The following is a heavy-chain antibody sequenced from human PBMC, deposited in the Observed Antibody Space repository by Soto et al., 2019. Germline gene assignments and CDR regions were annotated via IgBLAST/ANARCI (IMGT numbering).Heavy chain of an antibody. CDR3: ARGHSTDCSNGVCSFFYNHEMDV. D-gene: IGHD2-8*01. CDR1: GYSFTDYH. CDR2: INPKSGGT. Sequence: ASVKVSCKASGYSFTDYHIHWLRQSPGQGLEWLGRINPKSGGTSTAQKFQGWVTMTRDRSISTVYMELTRLRSDDTAVYFCARGHSTDCSNGVCSFFYNHEMDVWGQGTTVTVS. V-gene: IGHV1-2*04. J-gene: IGHJ6*02.